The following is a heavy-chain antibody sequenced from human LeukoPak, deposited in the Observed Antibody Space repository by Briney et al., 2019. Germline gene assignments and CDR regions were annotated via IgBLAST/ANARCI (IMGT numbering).Heavy chain of an antibody. J-gene: IGHJ5*02. CDR1: GFDLSTYE. CDR2: ITISGHTK. V-gene: IGHV3-48*03. Sequence: GGSLRLSCAASGFDLSTYEMDWVRQAPGKGLEWIADITISGHTKNYADSVKGRFTISRDNARTSLYLQMNSLRVEDTGVYYCARGDPHADLWGQGTLVTVSS. CDR3: ARGDPHADL.